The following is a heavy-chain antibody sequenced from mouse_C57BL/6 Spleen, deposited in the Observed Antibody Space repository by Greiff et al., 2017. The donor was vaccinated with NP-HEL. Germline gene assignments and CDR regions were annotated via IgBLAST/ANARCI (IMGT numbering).Heavy chain of an antibody. J-gene: IGHJ2*01. V-gene: IGHV1-82*01. CDR3: ARWEAYFDY. CDR2: IYPGDGDT. D-gene: IGHD3-2*02. Sequence: VQLHQSGPELVKPGASVKISCKASGYAFSSSWLNWVKQRPGKCLEWIGRIYPGDGDTNYNGKVKGKATLTADKSSSTAYMQLSSLTSEDSAVYFCARWEAYFDYWGQGTTLTVSS. CDR1: GYAFSSSW.